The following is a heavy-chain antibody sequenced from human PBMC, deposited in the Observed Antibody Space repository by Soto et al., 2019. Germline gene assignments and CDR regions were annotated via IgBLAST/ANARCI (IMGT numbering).Heavy chain of an antibody. V-gene: IGHV3-30*18. Sequence: AGGSLRLSCAVLGFTCSTYGGHWIRQATGKGLAWVAIMSLDGSIRYYADSVKGRFTIFRDSSKNTLYLQMNSLRAEDTVVYYCAKGLVEAITGPLDSWGRGTLVTVS. CDR3: AKGLVEAITGPLDS. CDR2: MSLDGSIR. D-gene: IGHD1-26*01. J-gene: IGHJ4*02. CDR1: GFTCSTYG.